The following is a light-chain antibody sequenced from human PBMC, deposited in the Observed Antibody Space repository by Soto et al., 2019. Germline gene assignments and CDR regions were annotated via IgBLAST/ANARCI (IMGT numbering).Light chain of an antibody. CDR2: EVS. CDR3: SSYTSASALL. CDR1: SSDVGGYNY. V-gene: IGLV2-14*01. Sequence: QSALTQPASVSGSPGQSITISCTGTSSDVGGYNYASWYQQHPGKAPKLMIFEVSNRPSGVSYRFSGSKSGNTASLTISGLQADDEADYYCSSYTSASALLFGTGTKVTVL. J-gene: IGLJ1*01.